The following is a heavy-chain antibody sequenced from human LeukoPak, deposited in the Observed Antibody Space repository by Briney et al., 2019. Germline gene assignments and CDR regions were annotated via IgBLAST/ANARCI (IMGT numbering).Heavy chain of an antibody. J-gene: IGHJ4*02. CDR1: GDSISSGDYY. V-gene: IGHV4-31*03. CDR3: ARVREATIAPFFDY. CDR2: IYYSGST. D-gene: IGHD6-13*01. Sequence: PSETLSLICTVSGDSISSGDYYWTWIRQHPGKGLEWIGCIYYSGSTYYNLSLKSRVIISADTSKNHFSLKLSSVTAADTAVYYCARVREATIAPFFDYWGQGILVTVSS.